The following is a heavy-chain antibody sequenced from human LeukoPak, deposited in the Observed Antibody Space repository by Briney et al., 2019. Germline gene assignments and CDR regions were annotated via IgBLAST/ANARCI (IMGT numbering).Heavy chain of an antibody. D-gene: IGHD6-6*01. CDR3: ARVMEYSSSSVGGEYYYYGMDV. CDR1: GGSISSSNC. J-gene: IGHJ6*02. Sequence: PSETLSLTCAVSGGSISSSNCWSWVRQPPGKGLEWIGEIYHSGSTNYNPSLKSRVTISVDKSKNQFSLKLSSVTAADTAVYYCARVMEYSSSSVGGEYYYYGMDVWGQGTTVTVSS. CDR2: IYHSGST. V-gene: IGHV4-4*02.